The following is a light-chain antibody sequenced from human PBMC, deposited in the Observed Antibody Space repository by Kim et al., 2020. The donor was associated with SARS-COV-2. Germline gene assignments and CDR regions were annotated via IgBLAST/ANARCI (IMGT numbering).Light chain of an antibody. V-gene: IGLV2-14*03. Sequence: GSPGQSITISCTRASSDVVAVSWYQQHPGKAPRLLIYDVNYRPSGVSNRFSGSKSGNTASLTISGLRTDDEADYYCSSYTSTSLPVFGGGTQLTVL. CDR3: SSYTSTSLPV. CDR2: DVN. J-gene: IGLJ2*01. CDR1: SSDVVA.